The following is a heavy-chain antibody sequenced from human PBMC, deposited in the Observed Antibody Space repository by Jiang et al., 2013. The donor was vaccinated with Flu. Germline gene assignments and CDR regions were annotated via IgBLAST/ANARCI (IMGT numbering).Heavy chain of an antibody. CDR3: ARGDTVTTDGDY. CDR1: GYTFTSYG. J-gene: IGHJ4*02. D-gene: IGHD4-17*01. CDR2: VSAYNGNT. V-gene: IGHV1-18*01. Sequence: SGYTFTSYGISWVRQAPGQGLEWMGWVSAYNGNTNYAQKFQGRVTMTTDTSTSTAYMELRSLRSDDTAVYYCARGDTVTTDGDYWGQGTLVTVSS.